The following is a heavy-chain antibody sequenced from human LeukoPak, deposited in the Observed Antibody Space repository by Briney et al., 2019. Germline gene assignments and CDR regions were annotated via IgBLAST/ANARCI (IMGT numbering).Heavy chain of an antibody. CDR3: ARGRSSRNRPRLDY. CDR1: GGSFSGYY. CDR2: INHSGST. D-gene: IGHD1-14*01. V-gene: IGHV4-34*01. Sequence: SETLSLTCAVYGGSFSGYYWTWIRQPPGKGLEWIGEINHSGSTNYNPSLKSRVTISVDTSKNQFSLKLSSVTAADTAVYSCARGRSSRNRPRLDYWGQGTLVTVSS. J-gene: IGHJ4*02.